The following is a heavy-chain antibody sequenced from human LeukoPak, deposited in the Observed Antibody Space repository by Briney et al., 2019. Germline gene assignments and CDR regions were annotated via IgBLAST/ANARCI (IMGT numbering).Heavy chain of an antibody. J-gene: IGHJ4*02. CDR3: AKDLRPLYCSGGSCYSGFDY. V-gene: IGHV3-23*01. D-gene: IGHD2-15*01. CDR2: ISGSGGST. Sequence: GGSLRLSCAASGFTFSSYAMSWVRQAPGKGLEWVSAISGSGGSTYYADSVKGRFTISRDNSKNTLYLQMNSLRAEDTAVYYCAKDLRPLYCSGGSCYSGFDYWGQGTLVTVSS. CDR1: GFTFSSYA.